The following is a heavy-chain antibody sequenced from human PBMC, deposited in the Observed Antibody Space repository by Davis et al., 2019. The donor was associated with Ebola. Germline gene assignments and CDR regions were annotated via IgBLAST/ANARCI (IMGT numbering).Heavy chain of an antibody. D-gene: IGHD5-24*01. CDR1: GFTFSSYG. V-gene: IGHV3-30*02. Sequence: GGSLRLSCAASGFTFSSYGMHWVRQAPGKGLEWVAVIWYDGSNKYYADSVTGRFTISRDNSKNTLYLQMNSLRAEDTAVYYCANLRADGLRWLYFDYWGQGTLVTVSS. J-gene: IGHJ4*02. CDR2: IWYDGSNK. CDR3: ANLRADGLRWLYFDY.